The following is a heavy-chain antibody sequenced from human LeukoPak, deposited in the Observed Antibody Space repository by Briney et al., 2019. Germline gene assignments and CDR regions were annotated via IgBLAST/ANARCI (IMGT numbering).Heavy chain of an antibody. CDR1: GFTFSSYS. D-gene: IGHD2-15*01. CDR3: ARSHGGYCSGGSCFFTHYFDY. V-gene: IGHV3-48*01. Sequence: PGGSLRLSCAASGFTFSSYSMNLVRQAPGKGLEWVSYISSSSSTIYYADSVKGRFTISRDNAKNSLYLQMNSLRAEDTAVYYCARSHGGYCSGGSCFFTHYFDYWGQGTLVTVSS. J-gene: IGHJ4*02. CDR2: ISSSSSTI.